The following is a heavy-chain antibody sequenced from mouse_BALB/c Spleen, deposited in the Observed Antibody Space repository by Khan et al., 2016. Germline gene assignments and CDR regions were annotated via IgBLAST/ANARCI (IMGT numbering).Heavy chain of an antibody. V-gene: IGHV14-3*02. CDR3: ARSPYDYDVGFAY. CDR1: GFNIKDTY. Sequence: VQLQQSGAELVKPGASVKLSCTASGFNIKDTYMHWVKQRPEQGLEWIGRIDPANGNTKYDPKFQGKATITEDTSSNTAYLQLSSLTSEDTAVYYCARSPYDYDVGFAYWGQGTLVTVSA. D-gene: IGHD2-4*01. J-gene: IGHJ3*01. CDR2: IDPANGNT.